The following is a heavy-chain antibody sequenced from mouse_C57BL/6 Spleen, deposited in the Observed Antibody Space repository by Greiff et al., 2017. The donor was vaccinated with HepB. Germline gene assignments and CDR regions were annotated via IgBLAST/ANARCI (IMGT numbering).Heavy chain of an antibody. CDR3: ARDRDY. V-gene: IGHV1-7*01. J-gene: IGHJ2*01. D-gene: IGHD3-2*01. CDR1: GYTFTSYW. CDR2: INPSSGYT. Sequence: QVQLQQSGAELAKPGASVKLSCKASGYTFTSYWMHWVKQRPGQGLEWIGYINPSSGYTKYNQKFKDKATLTADKSSNTAYMQLSSLTYEDSAVYYCARDRDYWGQGTTLTVSS.